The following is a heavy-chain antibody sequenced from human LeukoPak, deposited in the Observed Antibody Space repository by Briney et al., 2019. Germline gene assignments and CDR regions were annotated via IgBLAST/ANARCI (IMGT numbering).Heavy chain of an antibody. CDR2: ISSAGTNK. CDR1: GFTFSDYG. J-gene: IGHJ4*02. Sequence: GRSLRLSCAASGFTFSDYGMHWVRQAPGKGLEWVAVISSAGTNKYYADSVKGRFTVSRDNSKNTLYLEMNSLRPEDTTVYYCARGHHSSLDYWGQGTLVTVSS. D-gene: IGHD6-19*01. CDR3: ARGHHSSLDY. V-gene: IGHV3-30*03.